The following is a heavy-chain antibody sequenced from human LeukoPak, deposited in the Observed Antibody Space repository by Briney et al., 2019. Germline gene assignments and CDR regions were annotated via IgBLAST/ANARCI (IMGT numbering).Heavy chain of an antibody. CDR3: ARGAPSLYYYYTYI. CDR2: AYTSGST. J-gene: IGHJ6*03. CDR1: GDSITSYY. V-gene: IGHV4-4*09. Sequence: SETLSLTCTVSGDSITSYYWNWIRQPPGEGLEWVGYAYTSGSTNFNPSLKSRVTISLDPSKNQSSLKLTSVTAADTAVYYCARGAPSLYYYYTYIWGKGTTVTVSS. D-gene: IGHD3-16*01.